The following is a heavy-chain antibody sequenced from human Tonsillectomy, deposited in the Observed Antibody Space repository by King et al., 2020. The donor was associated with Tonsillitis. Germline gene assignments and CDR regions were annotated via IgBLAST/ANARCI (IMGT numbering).Heavy chain of an antibody. CDR1: GDSIRSYY. D-gene: IGHD6-19*01. V-gene: IGHV4-4*07. CDR2: VYFRGST. J-gene: IGHJ6*02. CDR3: ARGPLQWLKNYGMDV. Sequence: VQLQESGPGLVKPSETLSLTCNVSGDSIRSYYWSWIRPPAGKGLEWVGRVYFRGSTHYNPSFKSRVPMSADTSKNQFSLKLSSVTAADTAVYYCARGPLQWLKNYGMDVWGQGTTVTVSS.